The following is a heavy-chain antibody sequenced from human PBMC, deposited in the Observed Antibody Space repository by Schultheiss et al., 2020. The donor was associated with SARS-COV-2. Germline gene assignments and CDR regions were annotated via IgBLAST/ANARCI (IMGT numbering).Heavy chain of an antibody. CDR3: ASLGGDYGDYIYYYYGMDV. D-gene: IGHD4-17*01. V-gene: IGHV3-30*03. CDR2: VAYDGGNK. J-gene: IGHJ6*02. Sequence: GESLKISCAASGFTFSSYSMNWVRQAPGKGLEWVALVAYDGGNKFYADSVKGRFSISRDNSKNVLFLQMNSVRPEDTAVYYCASLGGDYGDYIYYYYGMDVWGQGTLVTVSS. CDR1: GFTFSSYS.